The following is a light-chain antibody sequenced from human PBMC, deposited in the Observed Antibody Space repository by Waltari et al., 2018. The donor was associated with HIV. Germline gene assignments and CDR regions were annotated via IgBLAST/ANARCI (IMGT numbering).Light chain of an antibody. CDR3: QSADSSGIYEI. CDR1: ALPKQY. J-gene: IGLJ2*01. Sequence: SYELTQPPSMSVSPGQTARITCSGDALPKQYTYWYQQKPGQAPVLIIYKDTERRSGIPERFSGSNSGTIATLTISGVQAEDEAAYYCQSADSSGIYEIFGGGTKVIVL. V-gene: IGLV3-25*03. CDR2: KDT.